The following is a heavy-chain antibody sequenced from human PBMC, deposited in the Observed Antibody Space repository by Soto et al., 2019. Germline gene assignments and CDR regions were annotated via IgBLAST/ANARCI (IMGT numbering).Heavy chain of an antibody. Sequence: SVKVSCKASGGTFSSYAISWVRQAPGQGLEWMGGIIPIFGTANYAQKFQGRVTITADESASTAYMELSSLRSEDTAVYYCARLNTAMVGYYYYGMDVWGQGTTVTVSS. J-gene: IGHJ6*02. CDR1: GGTFSSYA. CDR2: IIPIFGTA. V-gene: IGHV1-69*13. D-gene: IGHD5-18*01. CDR3: ARLNTAMVGYYYYGMDV.